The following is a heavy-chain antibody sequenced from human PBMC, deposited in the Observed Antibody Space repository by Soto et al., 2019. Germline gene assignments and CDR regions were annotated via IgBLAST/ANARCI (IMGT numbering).Heavy chain of an antibody. CDR1: GGSFSDYF. D-gene: IGHD3-3*01. V-gene: IGHV4-34*01. CDR3: ARQPVSLSGKFFFYSNGLDV. CDR2: IHHSGTT. J-gene: IGHJ6*02. Sequence: QVQLQQWGAGLLKPSETLSLACAVYGGSFSDYFWGWIRHPPGKGLEWIGEIHHSGTTHYNPALKSRVTISVDTSKNQVSLRLNSVTAADTAVYYCARQPVSLSGKFFFYSNGLDVWGQGTTVTVSS.